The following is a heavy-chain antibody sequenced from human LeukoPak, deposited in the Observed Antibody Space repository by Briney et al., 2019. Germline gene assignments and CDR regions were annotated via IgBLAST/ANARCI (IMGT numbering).Heavy chain of an antibody. D-gene: IGHD1-26*01. Sequence: PGGSLRLSCAASGFTFSSYAMHWVRQAPGKGLEWVAVISYDGSNKYYADSVKGRFTISRDNSKNTLYLQMNSLRAEDTAVYYCARSRRIVGAAGNFYYWGQGTLVTVSS. CDR3: ARSRRIVGAAGNFYY. V-gene: IGHV3-30*04. J-gene: IGHJ4*02. CDR1: GFTFSSYA. CDR2: ISYDGSNK.